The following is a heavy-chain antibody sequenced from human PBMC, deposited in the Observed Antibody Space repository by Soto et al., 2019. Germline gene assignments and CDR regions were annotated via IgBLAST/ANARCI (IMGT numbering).Heavy chain of an antibody. V-gene: IGHV5-51*01. D-gene: IGHD5-12*01. CDR3: ARGPFAEGWLQFGYYYYGMDV. CDR1: GYSFTSYW. Sequence: PGESLKISCKGSGYSFTSYWIGWVRQMPWKGLEWMGIIYPGDSDTRYSPSFQGQVTISADKSISTAYLQWSSLKASDTAMYYCARGPFAEGWLQFGYYYYGMDVWGQGTTVTVSS. J-gene: IGHJ6*02. CDR2: IYPGDSDT.